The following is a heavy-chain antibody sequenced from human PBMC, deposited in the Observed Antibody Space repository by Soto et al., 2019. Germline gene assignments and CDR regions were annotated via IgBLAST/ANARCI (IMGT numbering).Heavy chain of an antibody. CDR1: GGSISSGGYY. J-gene: IGHJ4*02. D-gene: IGHD3-10*01. V-gene: IGHV4-31*03. CDR2: IYYSGST. Sequence: PSETLSLTCPVSGGSISSGGYYWSWIRQHPGKGLEWIGYIYYSGSTYYNPSLKSRVTISVDTSKNQFSLKLSSVTAADTAVYYCARERGSYYYGSGSYSPLLGYFDYWGQGTLVTVSS. CDR3: ARERGSYYYGSGSYSPLLGYFDY.